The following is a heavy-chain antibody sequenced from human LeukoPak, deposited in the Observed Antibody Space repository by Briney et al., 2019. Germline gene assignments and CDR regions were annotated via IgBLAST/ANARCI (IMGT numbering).Heavy chain of an antibody. CDR3: ARRGDQLPWDAFDI. J-gene: IGHJ3*02. CDR2: IYTSGST. Sequence: PSETLSLTCTVSGGSISSGSYYWSWLRQPAGKGLEWIGRIYTSGSTNYNPSLKSRVTISVDTSKNQFSLKLSSVTAADTAVYYCARRGDQLPWDAFDIWGQGTMVTVSS. D-gene: IGHD2-2*01. V-gene: IGHV4-61*02. CDR1: GGSISSGSYY.